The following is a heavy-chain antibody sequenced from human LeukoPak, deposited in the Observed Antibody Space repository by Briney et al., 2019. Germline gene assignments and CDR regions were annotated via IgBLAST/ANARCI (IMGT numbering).Heavy chain of an antibody. Sequence: GGSLRLSCAASGFTFSSYAMHWVRQAPGKGLEWVAVISYDGSNKYYADSVKGRFTISRDNSKNTLYLQMNSLRAEDTAVYYCARWDHDFWSGYYSGDAFDIWGQGTTVTVSS. CDR1: GFTFSSYA. J-gene: IGHJ3*02. CDR2: ISYDGSNK. D-gene: IGHD3-3*01. CDR3: ARWDHDFWSGYYSGDAFDI. V-gene: IGHV3-30-3*01.